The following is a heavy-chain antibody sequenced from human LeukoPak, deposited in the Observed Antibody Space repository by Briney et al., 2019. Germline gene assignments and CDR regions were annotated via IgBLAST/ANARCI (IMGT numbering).Heavy chain of an antibody. V-gene: IGHV4-34*01. D-gene: IGHD3-16*01. CDR3: ARGEPLRLGELDYFDP. CDR1: GGSFSGYY. J-gene: IGHJ5*02. Sequence: PSETLSLTCAVYGGSFSGYYWSWIRQPPGKGMEWMADINHSGSNNYNASLKSRDTISLDTSKNQLFRKLASVAAADTAVYYCARGEPLRLGELDYFDPWGQGTLVTVSS. CDR2: INHSGSN.